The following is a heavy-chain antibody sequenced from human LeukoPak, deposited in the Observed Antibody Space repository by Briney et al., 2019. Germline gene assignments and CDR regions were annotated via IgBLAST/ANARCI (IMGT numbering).Heavy chain of an antibody. J-gene: IGHJ4*02. CDR3: AREFRDYGDY. CDR2: INPSGGST. CDR1: GYTFTSYY. D-gene: IGHD5-24*01. Sequence: GASVKVSCKASGYTFTSYYMHWGRHAPGQGLEWMGIINPSGGSTSYAQKFQGRVTMTRDMSTSTVYMELSSLRSEDTAVYYCAREFRDYGDYWGQGTLVTVSS. V-gene: IGHV1-46*01.